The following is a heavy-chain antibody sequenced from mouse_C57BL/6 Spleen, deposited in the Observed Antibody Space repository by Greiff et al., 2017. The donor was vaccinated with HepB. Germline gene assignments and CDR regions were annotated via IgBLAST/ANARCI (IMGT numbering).Heavy chain of an antibody. CDR3: ARDTYDGYTEDY. CDR2: ISDGGSYT. D-gene: IGHD2-3*01. J-gene: IGHJ2*01. V-gene: IGHV5-4*01. Sequence: EVKLMESGGGLVKPGGSLKLSCAASGFTFSSYAMSWVRQTPEKRLEWVATISDGGSYTYYPDNVKGRFTISRDNAKNNLYLQMSHLKSEDTAMYYCARDTYDGYTEDYWGQGTTLTVSS. CDR1: GFTFSSYA.